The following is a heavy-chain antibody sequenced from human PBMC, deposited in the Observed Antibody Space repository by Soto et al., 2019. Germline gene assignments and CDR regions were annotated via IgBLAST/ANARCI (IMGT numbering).Heavy chain of an antibody. J-gene: IGHJ6*02. CDR2: MNPNSGNT. V-gene: IGHV1-8*01. Sequence: ASVKVSCKASGYTFTSYDINWVRQATGQGLEWMGWMNPNSGNTGYAQKFQGRVTMTRNTSISTAYMELSSLRSEDTAVYHCARSIGGAYYYYGMDVWGQGTTVTVSS. CDR3: ARSIGGAYYYYGMDV. D-gene: IGHD3-16*01. CDR1: GYTFTSYD.